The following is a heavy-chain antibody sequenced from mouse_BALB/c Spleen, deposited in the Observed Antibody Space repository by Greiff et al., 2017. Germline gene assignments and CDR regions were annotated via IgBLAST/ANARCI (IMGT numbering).Heavy chain of an antibody. CDR2: ISDGGSYT. J-gene: IGHJ4*01. D-gene: IGHD2-14*01. CDR3: ARDRGDYRYALYYYAMDY. CDR1: GFTFSDYY. V-gene: IGHV5-4*02. Sequence: EVQLVESGGGLVKPGGSLKLSCAASGFTFSDYYMYWVRQTPGKRLEWVATISDGGSYTYYPDSVKGRFTISRDNAKNNLYLQMSSLKSEDTAMYYCARDRGDYRYALYYYAMDYWGQGTSVTVSS.